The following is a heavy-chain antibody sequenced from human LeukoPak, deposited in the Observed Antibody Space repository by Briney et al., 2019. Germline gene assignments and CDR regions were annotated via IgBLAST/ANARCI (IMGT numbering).Heavy chain of an antibody. CDR2: VTGSGTST. V-gene: IGHV3-23*01. CDR1: GFTFSYYG. CDR3: AREGYSPRDGYNFNFDY. Sequence: GGSLRLSRAASGFTFSYYGMNWVRQAPGKGLEWVSGVTGSGTSTYYADSVRGRFTISRDNSKNTLYLQMNSLRAEDTAGYYCAREGYSPRDGYNFNFDYWGQGTLVTVSS. D-gene: IGHD5-24*01. J-gene: IGHJ4*02.